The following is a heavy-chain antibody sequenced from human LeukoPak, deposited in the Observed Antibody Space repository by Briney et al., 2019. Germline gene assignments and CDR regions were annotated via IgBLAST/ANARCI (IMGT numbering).Heavy chain of an antibody. D-gene: IGHD3-3*01. V-gene: IGHV3-23*01. CDR2: ISGSGGST. CDR3: AKSSDYDFWSGYYDY. Sequence: GGSLRLSCAASGFTFSSYAMSWVRQAPGKGLEWVSAISGSGGSTYYADSVKGRFTISRDNSKNTLYLQMSSLRAEDTAVYYCAKSSDYDFWSGYYDYWGQGTLVTVSS. CDR1: GFTFSSYA. J-gene: IGHJ4*02.